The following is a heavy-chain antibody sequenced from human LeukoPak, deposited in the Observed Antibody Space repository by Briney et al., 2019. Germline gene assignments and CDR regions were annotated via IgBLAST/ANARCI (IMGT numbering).Heavy chain of an antibody. CDR3: ASSFRVTGTTYYY. CDR2: VSSDGRIT. CDR1: GFTFSSFW. D-gene: IGHD1-1*01. V-gene: IGHV3-74*01. J-gene: IGHJ4*02. Sequence: GGSLRLSCSASGFTFSSFWMHLVRHVPGKGVVLVPSVSSDGRITNYADFVKGRFTVSRDTAKNTLSLQMDSLRADDTAIYYCASSFRVTGTTYYYWGEGTLVTVSS.